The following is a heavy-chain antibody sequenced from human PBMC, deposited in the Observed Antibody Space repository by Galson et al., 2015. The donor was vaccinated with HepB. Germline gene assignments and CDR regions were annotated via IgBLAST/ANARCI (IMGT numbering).Heavy chain of an antibody. D-gene: IGHD2-8*02. CDR1: GGTYSSYA. CDR3: ARDSTGGSSEMNWFDP. J-gene: IGHJ5*02. CDR2: IIPIFGTA. V-gene: IGHV1-69*13. Sequence: SVTVSCKASGGTYSSYAISWVRQAPGQGLEWMGWIIPIFGTANYAQKFQGRVTITADESTSTAYMELSSLRSEDTAVYYCARDSTGGSSEMNWFDPWGQGTLVTVSS.